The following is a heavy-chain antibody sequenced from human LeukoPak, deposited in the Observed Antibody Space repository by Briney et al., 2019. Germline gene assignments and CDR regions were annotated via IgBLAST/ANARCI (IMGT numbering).Heavy chain of an antibody. CDR3: ARDSSIVGAVTLGY. J-gene: IGHJ4*02. D-gene: IGHD1-26*01. V-gene: IGHV1-2*02. CDR1: GYTFTGYY. CDR2: INPNSGGT. Sequence: ASVKVSCKASGYTFTGYYIHWVRQAPGQGLEWMGWINPNSGGTNYAQKFQGRVTMTGDTSISTAYMELSRLRSDDTAVYYCARDSSIVGAVTLGYWGQGTLVTVSS.